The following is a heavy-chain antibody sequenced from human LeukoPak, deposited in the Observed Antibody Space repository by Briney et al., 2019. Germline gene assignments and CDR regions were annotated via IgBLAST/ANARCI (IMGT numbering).Heavy chain of an antibody. V-gene: IGHV1-69*01. Sequence: SVKVSCKASGGTFSSYAISWVRQAPGQGLEWMGGIIPIFGTANYAQKFQGRVTTTADESTSTAYMELSSLRSEDTAVYYCARDGNYYDSSGYRLGYWGQGTLVTVSS. CDR2: IIPIFGTA. CDR1: GGTFSSYA. CDR3: ARDGNYYDSSGYRLGY. J-gene: IGHJ4*02. D-gene: IGHD3-22*01.